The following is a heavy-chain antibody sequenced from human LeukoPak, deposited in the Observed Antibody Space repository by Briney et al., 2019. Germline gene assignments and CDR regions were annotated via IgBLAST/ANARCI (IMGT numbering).Heavy chain of an antibody. CDR3: AILNGRDYDFWSGLRAFDI. Sequence: PGTSLRLSCAASGFTFSSYSMNWVRQAPGKGLEWVSSISSSSSYIYYADSVKGRFTISRDNAKNSLYLQMNSLRAEDTAVYYCAILNGRDYDFWSGLRAFDIWGQGTMVTVSS. CDR2: ISSSSSYI. CDR1: GFTFSSYS. J-gene: IGHJ3*02. V-gene: IGHV3-21*01. D-gene: IGHD3-3*01.